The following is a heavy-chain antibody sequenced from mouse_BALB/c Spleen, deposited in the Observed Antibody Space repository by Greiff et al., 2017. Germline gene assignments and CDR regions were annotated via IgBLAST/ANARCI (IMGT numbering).Heavy chain of an antibody. D-gene: IGHD2-4*01. CDR1: GFSLSRYS. Sequence: QVQLQQSGPGLVAPSQSLSITCTVSGFSLSRYSVHWVRQHPGKGLEWLGMIWGGGSTDYNSALKSRLSISKDNSKSQVFLKMNSLQTDDTAMYYCARAYYDYDTDYYAMDYWGQGTAVTVSS. V-gene: IGHV2-6-4*01. CDR3: ARAYYDYDTDYYAMDY. CDR2: IWGGGST. J-gene: IGHJ4*01.